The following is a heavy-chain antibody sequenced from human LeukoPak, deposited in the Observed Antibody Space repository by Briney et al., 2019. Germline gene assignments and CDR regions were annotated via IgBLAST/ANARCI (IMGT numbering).Heavy chain of an antibody. CDR3: AREYCSSTSCNGNYFDY. CDR2: MNPNSGNT. D-gene: IGHD2-2*01. V-gene: IGHV1-8*03. CDR1: GYTFTSYD. Sequence: GASVKVSCKASGYTFTSYDINWVRQATGQGLEWMGWMNPNSGNTGYAQKFQGRVTITRNTSISTAYMELSSLRSEDTAVYYCAREYCSSTSCNGNYFDYWGQGTLVTVSS. J-gene: IGHJ4*02.